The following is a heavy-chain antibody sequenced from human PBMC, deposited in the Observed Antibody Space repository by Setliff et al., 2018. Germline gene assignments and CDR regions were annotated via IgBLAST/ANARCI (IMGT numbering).Heavy chain of an antibody. V-gene: IGHV1-18*01. CDR3: SRLVRYCTRTSCQRFSGDDY. D-gene: IGHD2-2*01. J-gene: IGHJ4*02. CDR2: ISPYSGNT. Sequence: ASVKVSCKASGYTFTDYGVTWVRQAPGQGLEWVGWISPYSGNTYYAPKFQGRVTMTTDTSTTTAYMELKSLRSDDTAIYYCSRLVRYCTRTSCQRFSGDDYWGQGALVTVSS. CDR1: GYTFTDYG.